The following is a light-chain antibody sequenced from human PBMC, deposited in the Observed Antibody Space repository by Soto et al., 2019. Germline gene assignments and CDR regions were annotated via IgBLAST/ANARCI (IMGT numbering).Light chain of an antibody. J-gene: IGKJ5*01. V-gene: IGKV3-20*01. Sequence: EIVLTQSPGTLSLSPGERATLSCRASQRVSSSYLAWYQQKPGQAPRLLIYGASCRATGIPDRFSGSGRGSDFTLNISSRGLDHVAVYYCQQYRSSPLITFGQGTRLEMK. CDR2: GAS. CDR3: QQYRSSPLIT. CDR1: QRVSSSY.